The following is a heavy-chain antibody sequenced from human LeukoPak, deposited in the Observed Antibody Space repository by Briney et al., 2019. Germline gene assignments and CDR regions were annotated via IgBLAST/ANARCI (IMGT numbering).Heavy chain of an antibody. CDR2: IYYSGST. D-gene: IGHD2-8*01. V-gene: IGHV4-39*02. J-gene: IGHJ4*02. CDR3: ARKWCRNGGHSFGA. Sequence: SETLSLTCSVSGASISTTNYYWGGIRQPPEKGLERVGRIYYSGSTYHIPSLKGRVNLSVDKSKNHFSLRLNSVTAEDTAVYYCARKWCRNGGHSFGAWGQGTLVTVSS. CDR1: GASISTTNYY.